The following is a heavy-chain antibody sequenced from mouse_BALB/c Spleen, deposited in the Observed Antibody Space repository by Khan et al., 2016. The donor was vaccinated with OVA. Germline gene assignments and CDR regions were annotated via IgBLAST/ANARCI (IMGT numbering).Heavy chain of an antibody. Sequence: EVQLQESGPGLVKPSQSLSLTCTVTGYSITSDYAWNWIRQFPGNKLEWMGYISYSGRTSYNPSLKSRISITLDTSKNQFFLQLNSVTTEDTATYYCARSVTITTVVATDVDYWGQGTTLTVSS. J-gene: IGHJ2*01. V-gene: IGHV3-2*02. CDR3: ARSVTITTVVATDVDY. CDR1: GYSITSDYA. D-gene: IGHD1-1*01. CDR2: ISYSGRT.